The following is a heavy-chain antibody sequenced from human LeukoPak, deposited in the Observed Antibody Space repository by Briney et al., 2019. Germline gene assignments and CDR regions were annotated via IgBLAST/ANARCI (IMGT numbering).Heavy chain of an antibody. V-gene: IGHV3-33*01. CDR3: ARDPIVATG. CDR2: IWYDGSNK. Sequence: PGRSLRLSCAASGFTFSSYGMHWVRQAPGKGLEWVAVIWYDGSNKYYADSVKGRFTISRDNSKNTLYLQMNSLRAEDTAVYYCARDPIVATGWGQGTLVTVSS. CDR1: GFTFSSYG. D-gene: IGHD5-12*01. J-gene: IGHJ4*02.